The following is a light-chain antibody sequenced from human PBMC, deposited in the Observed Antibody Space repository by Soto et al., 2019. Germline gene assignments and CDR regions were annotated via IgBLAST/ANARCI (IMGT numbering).Light chain of an antibody. CDR2: GNN. CDR3: AAWDGSLNNLL. Sequence: QSVLTQPPSASGTPGQRVTISCSGSGSTIGTNTVNWYRQLPGTAPKLLIYGNNQRPSGVPDRFSGSKSGTSASLAISGLQSEDEAEYYCAAWDGSLNNLLSGGGPKVT. J-gene: IGLJ2*01. CDR1: GSTIGTNT. V-gene: IGLV1-44*01.